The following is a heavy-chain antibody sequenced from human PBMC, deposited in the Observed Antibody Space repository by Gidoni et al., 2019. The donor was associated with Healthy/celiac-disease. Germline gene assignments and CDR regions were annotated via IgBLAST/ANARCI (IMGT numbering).Heavy chain of an antibody. J-gene: IGHJ2*01. V-gene: IGHV1-2*02. CDR1: GYTFTGNY. D-gene: IGHD2-2*01. CDR2: INPNSGGT. CDR3: ARGDIVVVSAAGGLWYFDL. Sequence: QVQLVQSGAEVKKPGASVKVSCKASGYTFTGNYMHWVRQAPGQGLEWMGWINPNSGGTNYAQKFQGRVTMTRDTSISTAYMELSRLRSDDTAVYYCARGDIVVVSAAGGLWYFDLWGRGTLVTVSS.